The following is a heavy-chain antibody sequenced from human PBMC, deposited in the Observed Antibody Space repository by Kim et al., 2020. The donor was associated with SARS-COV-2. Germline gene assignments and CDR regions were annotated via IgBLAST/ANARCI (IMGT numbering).Heavy chain of an antibody. D-gene: IGHD3-10*01. V-gene: IGHV4-39*01. CDR3: ARQRGSGSYIGLDY. CDR2: IYDSGST. CDR1: GGSISSSSYY. Sequence: SETLSLTCTVSGGSISSSSYYWGWIRQPPGKGLEWIGSIYDSGSTYYNPSIKSRVTISVDTSKNQFSLKLSSVTAADTAVYYCARQRGSGSYIGLDYWGQGTLVTVSS. J-gene: IGHJ4*02.